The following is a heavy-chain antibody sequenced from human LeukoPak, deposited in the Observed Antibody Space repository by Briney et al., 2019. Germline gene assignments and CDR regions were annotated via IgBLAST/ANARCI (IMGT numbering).Heavy chain of an antibody. CDR3: ARAFGAVTTKRGFDY. V-gene: IGHV1-18*01. CDR2: ISAYNGNT. Sequence: ASVKVSCKASGYTFTSYGIRWVREAPGQGLEWMVWISAYNGNTNYAQKLQGRVTMTTDTSTSTAYMELRSLRSDGTAVYYCARAFGAVTTKRGFDYWGQGTLVTVSS. CDR1: GYTFTSYG. D-gene: IGHD4-17*01. J-gene: IGHJ4*02.